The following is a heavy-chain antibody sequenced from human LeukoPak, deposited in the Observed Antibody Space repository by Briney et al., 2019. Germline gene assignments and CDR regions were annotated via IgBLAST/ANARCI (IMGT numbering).Heavy chain of an antibody. CDR2: IIPIFNTA. V-gene: IGHV1-69*05. J-gene: IGHJ4*02. CDR3: ATNYYYDSSAYCYYF. Sequence: SVKVSCKASGGTFSSYAINWVRQAPGQGLEWMGGIIPIFNTANYAQRFQGRVTISTDESTSTAYMELSSLRSEDTAIYYCATNYYYDSSAYCYYFWGQGTLVTVSS. D-gene: IGHD3-22*01. CDR1: GGTFSSYA.